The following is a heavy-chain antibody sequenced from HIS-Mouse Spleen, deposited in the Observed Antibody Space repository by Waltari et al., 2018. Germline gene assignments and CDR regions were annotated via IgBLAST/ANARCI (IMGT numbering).Heavy chain of an antibody. J-gene: IGHJ5*02. Sequence: QLQLQESGPGLVKPSETLSLTCTVSGGSISSSSYYWGWIRQPPGKGLEWIGGIYYSGSTYYNPSRKSRVTISVDTSKNQFSLKLSSVTAADTAVYYCARSVDGTGDGNWFDPWGQGTLVTVSS. V-gene: IGHV4-39*01. CDR2: IYYSGST. CDR3: ARSVDGTGDGNWFDP. D-gene: IGHD7-27*01. CDR1: GGSISSSSYY.